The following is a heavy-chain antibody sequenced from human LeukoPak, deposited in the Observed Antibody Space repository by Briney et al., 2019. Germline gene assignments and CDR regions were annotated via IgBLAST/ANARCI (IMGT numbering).Heavy chain of an antibody. J-gene: IGHJ4*02. CDR1: RYTFTSYY. CDR2: INPSGGST. Sequence: ASVNVSCKASRYTFTSYYMHWVRQAPGQGREWMGIINPSGGSTGYAQKLQGRVTLTRDTSTSTVYMELSSLRSEDTAVYYCASAENYYYGSTDYWGQGTLVTVSS. D-gene: IGHD3-10*01. V-gene: IGHV1-46*03. CDR3: ASAENYYYGSTDY.